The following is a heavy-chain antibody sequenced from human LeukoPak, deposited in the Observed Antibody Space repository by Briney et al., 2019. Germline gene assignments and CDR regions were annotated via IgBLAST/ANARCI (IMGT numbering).Heavy chain of an antibody. V-gene: IGHV1-46*01. CDR3: ARDSAYGSGSY. CDR2: INPSGGST. Sequence: ASVKVSCKASGYTFTSYDINWVRQAPGQGLEWMGIINPSGGSTSYAQKFQGRVTMTRDTSTSTVYMELSSLRSEDTAVYYCARDSAYGSGSYWGQGTLVTVSS. D-gene: IGHD3-10*01. CDR1: GYTFTSYD. J-gene: IGHJ4*02.